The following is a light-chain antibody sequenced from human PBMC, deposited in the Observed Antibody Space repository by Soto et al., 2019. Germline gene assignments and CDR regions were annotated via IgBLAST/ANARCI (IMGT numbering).Light chain of an antibody. J-gene: IGLJ1*01. CDR3: GSWDSSLSAYV. V-gene: IGLV1-44*01. CDR2: NNN. CDR1: SSNIGSGT. Sequence: QSVLTQPPSVSGTPGQRVTISCSGSSSNIGSGTVNWYQQLPGTAPKLLIYNNNQWPSGVPDRFSGSKSGTSATLGITGFQTGDEADYYCGSWDSSLSAYVFGTGTKVTVL.